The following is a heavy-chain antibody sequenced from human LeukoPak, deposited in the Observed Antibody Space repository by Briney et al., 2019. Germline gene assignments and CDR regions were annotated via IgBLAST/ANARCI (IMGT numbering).Heavy chain of an antibody. CDR2: ISSGSRTI. V-gene: IGHV3-48*02. CDR1: GFTFSSHS. J-gene: IGHJ4*02. CDR3: ARYGSGTSYITNYFDY. Sequence: GGSLRLSCAASGFTFSSHSMNWVRQAPGKGLEWVSYISSGSRTIYYADSVKGRFTISRDNAKNSLYLQIKGLRDEDTAVYYCARYGSGTSYITNYFDYWGQGTLVTVSS. D-gene: IGHD3-10*01.